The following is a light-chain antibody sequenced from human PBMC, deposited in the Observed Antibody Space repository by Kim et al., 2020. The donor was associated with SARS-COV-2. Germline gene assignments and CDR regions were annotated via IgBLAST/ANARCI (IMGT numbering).Light chain of an antibody. CDR3: QQRGNWPPALT. CDR1: HNVDIS. CDR2: DAA. V-gene: IGKV3-11*01. J-gene: IGKJ4*01. Sequence: PGEGATLSCKASHNVDISLAWYQQTPGQAPGLLIYDAAIRAAGIPDRFSASGSGTDFTLTIASLAPEDFAVYYCQQRGNWPPALTFGGGTKVDIK.